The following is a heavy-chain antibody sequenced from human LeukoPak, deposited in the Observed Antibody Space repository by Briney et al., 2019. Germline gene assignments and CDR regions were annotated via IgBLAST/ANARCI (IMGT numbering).Heavy chain of an antibody. CDR2: ISYDGNNK. Sequence: GGSLRLSCAASGFAFSTSIMHWVRQAPGKGLEWVAVISYDGNNKYYADSVKGRFTISRDNSKSTLYVQMNSLRAGDTAVYYCAKEVTAAGGNFEYWGQGTLVTVSS. CDR3: AKEVTAAGGNFEY. J-gene: IGHJ4*02. D-gene: IGHD6-13*01. V-gene: IGHV3-30*18. CDR1: GFAFSTSI.